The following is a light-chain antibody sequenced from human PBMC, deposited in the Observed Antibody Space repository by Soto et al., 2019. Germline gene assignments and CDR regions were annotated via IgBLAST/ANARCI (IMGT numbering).Light chain of an antibody. CDR1: QDIDNY. CDR3: QQYDTRPTMT. CDR2: AAS. V-gene: IGKV1-33*01. J-gene: IGKJ5*01. Sequence: IQLTQSPSSLSASVGESVTLACRASQDIDNYLNWYQHRPGEAPKLLIYAASYLETGGPARFSGSGSGTDFSFTITSLQPEDSATYYCQQYDTRPTMTFGQGTRLDIK.